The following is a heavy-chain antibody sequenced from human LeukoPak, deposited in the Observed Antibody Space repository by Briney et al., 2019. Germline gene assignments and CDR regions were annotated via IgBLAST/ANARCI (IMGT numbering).Heavy chain of an antibody. CDR2: IYYSGST. Sequence: SETLSLTCTVSGGSISSYYWSWIRQPPGKGLEWIGYIYYSGSTNYNPSLKSRVTISVNTSKNQFSLKLSSVTAADTAVYYCARGDGYSSGWADYWGQGTLVTVSS. CDR1: GGSISSYY. J-gene: IGHJ4*02. CDR3: ARGDGYSSGWADY. V-gene: IGHV4-59*01. D-gene: IGHD6-19*01.